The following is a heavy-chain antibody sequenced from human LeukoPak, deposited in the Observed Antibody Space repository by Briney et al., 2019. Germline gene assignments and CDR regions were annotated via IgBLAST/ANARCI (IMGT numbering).Heavy chain of an antibody. CDR2: TYSGGRT. CDR1: GFTVSSNY. D-gene: IGHD4-17*01. Sequence: GGSLRLSCAASGFTVSSNYMSWVRQAPGKGLEWVSITYSGGRTYYADSVKGRFTISRDDPKNTLHLQMNSLRVEDTAVYYCAKIWRGMTRVTGEDYWGQGTLVTVSS. CDR3: AKIWRGMTRVTGEDY. J-gene: IGHJ4*02. V-gene: IGHV3-66*02.